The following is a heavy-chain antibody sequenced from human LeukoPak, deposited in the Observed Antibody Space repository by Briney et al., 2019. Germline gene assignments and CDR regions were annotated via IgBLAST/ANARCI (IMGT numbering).Heavy chain of an antibody. V-gene: IGHV1-8*03. Sequence: VASVKVSCKASGGTFTSYDINWVRQATGQGLEWMGWMNPNSGNTGYAQKFQGRVTITRNTSISTAYMELSSLRSEDTAVYYCARGRRDVRGITESYYFDYWGQGTLVTVSS. CDR3: ARGRRDVRGITESYYFDY. D-gene: IGHD3-10*02. CDR1: GGTFTSYD. J-gene: IGHJ4*02. CDR2: MNPNSGNT.